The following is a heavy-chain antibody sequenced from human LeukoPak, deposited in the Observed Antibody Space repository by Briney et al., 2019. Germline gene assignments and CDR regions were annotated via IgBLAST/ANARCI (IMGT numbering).Heavy chain of an antibody. Sequence: PGGSLRLSCAASGFTFSSYAMSWVRQAPGKGLEWVSAISGSGGSTYYADSVKGRFTISRDNSKNTLYLQMNSLRAEDTAVYYCARANYYDSSGYYYAFDYWGQGTLVTVSS. D-gene: IGHD3-22*01. CDR1: GFTFSSYA. CDR2: ISGSGGST. V-gene: IGHV3-23*01. CDR3: ARANYYDSSGYYYAFDY. J-gene: IGHJ4*02.